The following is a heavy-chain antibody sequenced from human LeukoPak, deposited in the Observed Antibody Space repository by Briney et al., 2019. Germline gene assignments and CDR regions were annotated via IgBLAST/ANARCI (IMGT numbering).Heavy chain of an antibody. CDR3: ASNYYDSSGYYPHFDY. CDR1: GGTFSSYA. D-gene: IGHD3-22*01. J-gene: IGHJ4*02. CDR2: IIPIFGTA. Sequence: ASVKVSCKASGGTFSSYAISWVRQAPGQGLEWVGGIIPIFGTANYAQKFQGRVTITTDESTSTAYMELSSLRSEDTAVYYCASNYYDSSGYYPHFDYWGQGTLVTVSS. V-gene: IGHV1-69*05.